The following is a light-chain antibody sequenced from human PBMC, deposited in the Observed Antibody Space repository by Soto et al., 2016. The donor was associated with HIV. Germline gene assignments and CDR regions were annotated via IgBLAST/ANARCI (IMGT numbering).Light chain of an antibody. Sequence: SSELTQDPAVSVALGQTVRITCQGDSFRDYYATWYQQKPGQAPVLVIYGKNNRPSGIPDRFSGSSSGNTASLTLTGAQAEDEADYYCNSRDSSGLPYVFATGTKVTVL. J-gene: IGLJ1*01. CDR1: SFRDYY. CDR2: GKN. V-gene: IGLV3-19*01. CDR3: NSRDSSGLPYV.